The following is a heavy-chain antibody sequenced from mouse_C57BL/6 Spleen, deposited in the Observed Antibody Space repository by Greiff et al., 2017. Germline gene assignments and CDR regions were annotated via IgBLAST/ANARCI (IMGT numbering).Heavy chain of an antibody. D-gene: IGHD3-2*02. CDR1: GYTFTDYN. CDR2: INPNHGGT. J-gene: IGHJ4*01. V-gene: IGHV1-18*01. Sequence: EVQLQQSGPELVKPGASVKIPCKASGYTFTDYNMAWVKQSHGKSLEWSGDINPNHGGTIYNQKFKGKATLTVDKSSSTAYMELRSLTSEDTAVYYCATMGAQATDYAMDYGGQGTSVTVSS. CDR3: ATMGAQATDYAMDY.